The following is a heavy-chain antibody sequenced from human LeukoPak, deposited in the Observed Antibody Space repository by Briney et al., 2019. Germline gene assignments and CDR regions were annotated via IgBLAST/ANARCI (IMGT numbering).Heavy chain of an antibody. D-gene: IGHD3-3*01. J-gene: IGHJ4*02. CDR1: GGSVTSTNW. V-gene: IGHV4-4*02. CDR3: AREGGFYRPLDY. Sequence: SETLSLTCGVSGGSVTSTNWWTWVRQPPGKGLEWIGEVHLDGRTNYNPSLKSRLTMSVDLSENHVSLKLTSVTAADTAVYYCAREGGFYRPLDYSGQETLVTVSS. CDR2: VHLDGRT.